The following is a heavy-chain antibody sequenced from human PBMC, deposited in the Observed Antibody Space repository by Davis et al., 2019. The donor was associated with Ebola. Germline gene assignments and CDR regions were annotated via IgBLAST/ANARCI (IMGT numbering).Heavy chain of an antibody. CDR1: GFTFSIYT. D-gene: IGHD1-26*01. CDR2: ISSSGSTI. V-gene: IGHV3-48*04. Sequence: GGSLRLSCAASGFTFSIYTMSWVRQAPGKGLEWVSYISSSGSTIYYADSVKGRFTISRDNAKNSLYLQMNSLRAEDTAVYYCARETYSGSYFDYWGQGTLVTVSS. J-gene: IGHJ4*02. CDR3: ARETYSGSYFDY.